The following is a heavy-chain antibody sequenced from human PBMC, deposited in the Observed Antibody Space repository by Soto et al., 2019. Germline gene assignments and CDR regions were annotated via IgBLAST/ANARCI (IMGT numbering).Heavy chain of an antibody. CDR1: GGTISSGGYY. CDR2: ISYSGST. J-gene: IGHJ4*02. CDR3: ARDALSRDSI. V-gene: IGHV4-31*03. D-gene: IGHD3-22*01. Sequence: SETLSLTCTVSGGTISSGGYYWSWIRQHPGKGLEWIGYISYSGSTYYNPSLESRVTISVDTSKNQFSLKLSSVTAADTAVYYCARDALSRDSIWGQGTLVTVSS.